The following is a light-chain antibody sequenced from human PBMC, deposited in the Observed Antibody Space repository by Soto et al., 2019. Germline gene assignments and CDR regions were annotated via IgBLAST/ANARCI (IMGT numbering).Light chain of an antibody. V-gene: IGKV4-1*01. CDR3: HQYYSTPPT. CDR2: WAS. CDR1: QSVLYSSNNKNY. J-gene: IGKJ2*01. Sequence: DIVMTQSPDSLAVSLGERATINCKSSQSVLYSSNNKNYLAWYQQKPGQPPKLLIYWASTRESGVPDRFSGSGSGTEFTLTISSLQAEDVAVDYCHQYYSTPPTFGQGTKLEIK.